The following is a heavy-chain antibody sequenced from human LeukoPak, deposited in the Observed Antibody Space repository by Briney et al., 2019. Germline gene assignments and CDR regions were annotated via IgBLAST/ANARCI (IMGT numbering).Heavy chain of an antibody. D-gene: IGHD3-22*01. CDR2: INNDGSSR. Sequence: GGSLRLSCAASGFTFSRTWMHWVRQVPGKGLVWVSRINNDGSSRQYADSVKGRFTISRDNSRNTLYLQMNSLRAEDTAVYYCVCGENCYDSSGTSYYFDYWGQGTLVTVSS. CDR3: VCGENCYDSSGTSYYFDY. CDR1: GFTFSRTW. J-gene: IGHJ4*02. V-gene: IGHV3-74*03.